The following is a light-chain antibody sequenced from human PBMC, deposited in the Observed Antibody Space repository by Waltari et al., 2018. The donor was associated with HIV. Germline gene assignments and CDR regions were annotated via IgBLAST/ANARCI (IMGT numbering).Light chain of an antibody. V-gene: IGKV3-15*01. Sequence: MTQSPVTLSVSPGEKATISCRASHSVNRNLAWYQQKPGQAPRLLIYGASTRATGIPARFSGSGSGTEFILTISSLQSEDFAIYYCQHYHNWPPWTFGQGTKVEIK. CDR1: HSVNRN. J-gene: IGKJ1*01. CDR3: QHYHNWPPWT. CDR2: GAS.